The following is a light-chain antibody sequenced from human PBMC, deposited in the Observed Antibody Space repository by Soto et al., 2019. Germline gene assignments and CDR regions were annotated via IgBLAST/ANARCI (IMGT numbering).Light chain of an antibody. CDR2: GAS. Sequence: EIVLTQSPGTLSLSPGERATLSCTASESVSSSNLAWYQQKPGQAPRLLIYGASTRATGIPARISGSGSGTEFTLTITSLQSEDFAVYYCQQYNKWRTFGQGTKVDI. V-gene: IGKV3-15*01. J-gene: IGKJ1*01. CDR1: ESVSSSN. CDR3: QQYNKWRT.